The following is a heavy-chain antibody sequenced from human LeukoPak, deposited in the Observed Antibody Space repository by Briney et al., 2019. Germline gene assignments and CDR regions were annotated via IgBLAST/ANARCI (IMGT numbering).Heavy chain of an antibody. J-gene: IGHJ4*02. CDR3: ARRYYYGSGSSNFDY. Sequence: GESLKISCMGSGYSFTSYWITWVRQMPGKGLEWMGRIDPSDSYTNYSPSFQGHVTISADKSISTAYLQWSSLKAPDTALYYCARRYYYGSGSSNFDYWGQGTLVTVSS. CDR2: IDPSDSYT. CDR1: GYSFTSYW. D-gene: IGHD3-10*01. V-gene: IGHV5-10-1*01.